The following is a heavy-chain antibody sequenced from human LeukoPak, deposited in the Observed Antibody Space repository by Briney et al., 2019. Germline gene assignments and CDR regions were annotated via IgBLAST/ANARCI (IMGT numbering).Heavy chain of an antibody. D-gene: IGHD2-8*01. J-gene: IGHJ4*02. Sequence: PSETLSLTCTVSGGSINSYYWSWIRQPPGKGLEWIGYIYYSGSTNYNPSLKSRVTISVDTSKNQFSLKLSSVTAADTAVYYCAKDRSCTNNICHGDFDYWGQGTLVTVSS. V-gene: IGHV4-59*01. CDR2: IYYSGST. CDR3: AKDRSCTNNICHGDFDY. CDR1: GGSINSYY.